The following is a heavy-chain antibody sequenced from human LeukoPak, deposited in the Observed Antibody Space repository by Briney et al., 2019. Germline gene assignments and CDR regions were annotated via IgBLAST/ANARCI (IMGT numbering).Heavy chain of an antibody. Sequence: GGSLRLSCAASGFTFRTYWMHWVRQAPGKGLLWVSRINTDGSGTIYADSVKGRFTISRDNANNTLYLQMNSLRAEDTALYYCAKAKPGGNWFDPWGQGTLVTVSS. J-gene: IGHJ5*02. CDR3: AKAKPGGNWFDP. D-gene: IGHD3-16*01. V-gene: IGHV3-74*01. CDR1: GFTFRTYW. CDR2: INTDGSGT.